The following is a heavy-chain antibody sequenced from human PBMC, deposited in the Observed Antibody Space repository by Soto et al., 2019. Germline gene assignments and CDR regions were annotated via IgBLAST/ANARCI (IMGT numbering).Heavy chain of an antibody. V-gene: IGHV3-21*01. J-gene: IGHJ6*04. CDR3: GRVKNPQRWVDGMDV. CDR1: GFTFSTYG. Sequence: GGSLRLSCAASGFTFSTYGMNWVRQAPGKGLEWVSSISSSGSYIYYADSVKGRFTISRDNAKNSLYLQMNSLRAEDTAVYYCGRVKNPQRWVDGMDVGGKGTTFTVS. CDR2: ISSSGSYI.